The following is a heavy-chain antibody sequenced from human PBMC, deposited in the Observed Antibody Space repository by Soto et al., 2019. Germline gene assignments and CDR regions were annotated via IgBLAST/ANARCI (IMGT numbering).Heavy chain of an antibody. V-gene: IGHV1-18*01. CDR3: AREERGIAAQGMGG. J-gene: IGHJ6*02. CDR2: ISAYNGNT. Sequence: QVQLVQSGAEVKKPGASVKVSCKASGYTFTSYGISWVRQAPGQGLEWMGWISAYNGNTNYAQKLQGRVTMTTDTHESTAYVEVRSVRSDDRAVYYCAREERGIAAQGMGGWGQGTPGTVSS. D-gene: IGHD6-13*01. CDR1: GYTFTSYG.